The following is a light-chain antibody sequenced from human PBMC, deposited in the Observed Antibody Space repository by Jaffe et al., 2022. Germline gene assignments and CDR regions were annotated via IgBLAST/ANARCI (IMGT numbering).Light chain of an antibody. CDR2: TDN. J-gene: IGLJ3*02. CDR1: SSNIGSKT. CDR3: AAWDDSLKGQV. Sequence: QSVLTQPPSASGTPGQRVTISCSGSSSNIGSKTVNWYQQLPGMAPKLLIYTDNQRPSGVPDRFSGSKSGTSASLAISGLQSEDESDYYCAAWDDSLKGQVFGGGTKLTVL. V-gene: IGLV1-44*01.